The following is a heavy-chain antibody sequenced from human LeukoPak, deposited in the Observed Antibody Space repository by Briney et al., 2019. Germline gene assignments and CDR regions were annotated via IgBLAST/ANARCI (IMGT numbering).Heavy chain of an antibody. CDR2: ISSSGSTI. J-gene: IGHJ4*02. Sequence: GGSLRLSCAASGFTFSSYSMKWVRQAPGKGLEWVSYISSSGSTIYYAESVKGRFTTSRDNAKNSLYLQVNSPRAEDTAVYYCARGRGYSYDTDYWGQGTLVTVSS. V-gene: IGHV3-48*01. CDR1: GFTFSSYS. D-gene: IGHD5-18*01. CDR3: ARGRGYSYDTDY.